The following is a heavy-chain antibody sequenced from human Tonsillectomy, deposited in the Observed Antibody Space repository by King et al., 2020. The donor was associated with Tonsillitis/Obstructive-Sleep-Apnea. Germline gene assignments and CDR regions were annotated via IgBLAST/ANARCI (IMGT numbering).Heavy chain of an antibody. Sequence: VQLVESGGGLVQPGGSLRLSCAASGFTFSSYAMSWVRQAPGKGLEWVSAISGSGGSTYYADSVKGRFTISRDNSKNTLYLQMNSLRAGDTAVYYCANPPGSVMGATFWYFDLWGRGTLVTVSS. CDR3: ANPPGSVMGATFWYFDL. J-gene: IGHJ2*01. V-gene: IGHV3-23*04. CDR1: GFTFSSYA. D-gene: IGHD1-26*01. CDR2: ISGSGGST.